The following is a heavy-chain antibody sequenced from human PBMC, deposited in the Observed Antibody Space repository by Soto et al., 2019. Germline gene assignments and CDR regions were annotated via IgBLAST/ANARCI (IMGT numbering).Heavy chain of an antibody. CDR3: ARESVVVVPAASSFTSYGAFDI. D-gene: IGHD2-2*01. V-gene: IGHV3-30-3*01. CDR1: GFTFSSYA. Sequence: GGSLRLSCAASGFTFSSYAMHWVRQAPGKGLEWVAVISYDGSNKYYADSVKGRFTISRDNSKNTLYLQMNSLRAEDTAVYYCARESVVVVPAASSFTSYGAFDIWGQGTMVTVSS. CDR2: ISYDGSNK. J-gene: IGHJ3*02.